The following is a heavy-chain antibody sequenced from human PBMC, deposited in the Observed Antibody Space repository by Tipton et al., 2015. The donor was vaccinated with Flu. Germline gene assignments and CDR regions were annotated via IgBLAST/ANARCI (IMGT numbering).Heavy chain of an antibody. CDR1: GGSISSGSYY. V-gene: IGHV4-61*02. CDR3: ARFGPRRDGYR. J-gene: IGHJ4*02. CDR2: IYTSGST. Sequence: LSLTCTVSGGSISSGSYYWSWIRQPAGKGLEWIGRIYTSGSTNYNPSLKSRVTISVDTSKNQFSLKLSSVTAADTAVYYCARFGPRRDGYRWGQGTLVTVSS. D-gene: IGHD5-24*01.